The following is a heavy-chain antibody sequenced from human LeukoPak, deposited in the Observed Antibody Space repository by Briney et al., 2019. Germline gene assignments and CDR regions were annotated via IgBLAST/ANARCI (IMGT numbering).Heavy chain of an antibody. J-gene: IGHJ4*02. CDR2: INPNSGGT. D-gene: IGHD2-15*01. CDR1: GYTFTGYY. CDR3: ARADCSGGSCYVPQDY. V-gene: IGHV1-2*06. Sequence: ASVKVSCKASGYTFTGYYMHWVRQAPGQGLEWMGRINPNSGGTNYAQKFQGRVTMTRDTSISTAYMELSRLRSDDTAVYYCARADCSGGSCYVPQDYWGQGTLVTVSS.